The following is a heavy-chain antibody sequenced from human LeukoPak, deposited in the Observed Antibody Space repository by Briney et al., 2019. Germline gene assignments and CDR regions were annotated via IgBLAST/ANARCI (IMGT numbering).Heavy chain of an antibody. D-gene: IGHD3-10*02. CDR2: ISSSGRTM. Sequence: GGSLRLSCAASGFTFSSYEMNWVRQAPGKGLEWVSYISSSGRTMYYADSVKGRFTISRDNAKNSLYLQMNSLRAEDTAVYYCAELGITMIGGVWGKGTTVTISS. J-gene: IGHJ6*04. CDR1: GFTFSSYE. V-gene: IGHV3-48*03. CDR3: AELGITMIGGV.